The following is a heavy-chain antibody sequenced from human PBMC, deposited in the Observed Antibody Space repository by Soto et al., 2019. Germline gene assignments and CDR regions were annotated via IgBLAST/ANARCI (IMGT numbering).Heavy chain of an antibody. Sequence: GGSLRLSCAASGFTFSSYWMHWVRQAPGKGLVWVSRINSDESSTSYADSVKGRFTISRDNAKNTLYLQMNSLRAEDTAVYYCARARVNFGYSSGWQDYWGQGTRVTVSS. CDR3: ARARVNFGYSSGWQDY. CDR1: GFTFSSYW. J-gene: IGHJ4*02. D-gene: IGHD6-19*01. V-gene: IGHV3-74*01. CDR2: INSDESST.